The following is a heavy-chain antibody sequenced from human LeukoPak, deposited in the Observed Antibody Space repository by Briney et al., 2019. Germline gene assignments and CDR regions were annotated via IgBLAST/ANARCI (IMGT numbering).Heavy chain of an antibody. CDR1: GFTFSDYY. J-gene: IGHJ3*02. Sequence: PGGSLRLSCAASGFTFSDYYMSWIRQAPGKGLEWVSYISSSGSTIYYADSVKGRFTISRDNAKNSLYLQMNSLRAEDTALYYCAKDAVRRDGYNFRAFDIWGQGTMVTVSS. V-gene: IGHV3-11*01. CDR3: AKDAVRRDGYNFRAFDI. D-gene: IGHD5-24*01. CDR2: ISSSGSTI.